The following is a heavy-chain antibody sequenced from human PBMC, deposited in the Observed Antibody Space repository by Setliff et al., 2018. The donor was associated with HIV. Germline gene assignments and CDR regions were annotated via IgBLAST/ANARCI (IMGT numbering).Heavy chain of an antibody. CDR3: ARDHNSGTLHAFDL. CDR1: GGSINSYY. Sequence: SETLSLTCTVSGGSINSYYWSWIRQPPGEGLEWIGHISYNEYTNYNPSLKSRVTISLDTSKKHFSLDLYSVTAADTAVYYCARDHNSGTLHAFDLWGQGTKVTVSS. V-gene: IGHV4-59*01. D-gene: IGHD1-26*01. CDR2: ISYNEYT. J-gene: IGHJ3*01.